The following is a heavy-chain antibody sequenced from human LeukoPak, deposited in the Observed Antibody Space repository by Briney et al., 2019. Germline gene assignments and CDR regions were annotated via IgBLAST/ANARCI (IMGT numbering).Heavy chain of an antibody. Sequence: SETLSLTCAVYGGSFSGYYWSWIRQPPGKGLEWIGEINHSGSTNYNPSLKSRVTISVDTSKKQFSLSLTSVTAADTAVYYCARVGYPTQRRVLSAVSIPTAGAFDVWGQGTLVTVSS. CDR2: INHSGST. CDR3: ARVGYPTQRRVLSAVSIPTAGAFDV. J-gene: IGHJ3*01. CDR1: GGSFSGYY. V-gene: IGHV4-34*01. D-gene: IGHD2-21*01.